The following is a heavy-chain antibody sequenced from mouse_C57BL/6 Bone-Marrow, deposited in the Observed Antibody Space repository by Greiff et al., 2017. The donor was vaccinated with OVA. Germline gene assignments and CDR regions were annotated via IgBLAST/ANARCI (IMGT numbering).Heavy chain of an antibody. D-gene: IGHD1-1*01. CDR1: GFTFSSYG. J-gene: IGHJ2*01. CDR2: ISSGGSYT. Sequence: DVKLVESGGDLVKPGGSLKLSCAASGFTFSSYGMSWVRQTPDKRLAWVATISSGGSYTYYPDSVKGRFTISRDNAKNTLYLQMSSLKSEDTAMYYCARIPPYYYASYYFDYWGQGTTLTVSS. V-gene: IGHV5-6*02. CDR3: ARIPPYYYASYYFDY.